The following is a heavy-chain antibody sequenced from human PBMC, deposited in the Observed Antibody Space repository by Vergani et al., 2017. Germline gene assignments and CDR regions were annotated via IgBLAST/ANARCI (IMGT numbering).Heavy chain of an antibody. V-gene: IGHV3-23*01. Sequence: ELQLLESGGGLVQPGGSLRLSCAASGFTFSSFAMSWVRQAPGKGLDGVSAISGSGGSTYSADSVKGRFTIARDNSKNTLYLQMNSLRAEDTAVSYCAKDSLEDAFDIWGQGTMVTVSS. CDR3: AKDSLEDAFDI. J-gene: IGHJ3*02. CDR2: ISGSGGST. CDR1: GFTFSSFA. D-gene: IGHD5-24*01.